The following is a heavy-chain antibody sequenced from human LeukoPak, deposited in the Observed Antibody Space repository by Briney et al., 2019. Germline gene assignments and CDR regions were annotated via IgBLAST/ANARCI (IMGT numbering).Heavy chain of an antibody. V-gene: IGHV3-23*01. CDR1: GFTFSSYA. CDR3: ARVRTGNPWVPFDY. Sequence: GGSLRLSCAASGFTFSSYAMTWVRQAPVRGSEWVSAIHDGDNAFYTDSVKGRFTISRDTSENTLYLQMDRLGVEDTAIYYCARVRTGNPWVPFDYWGQGTLVTVSS. D-gene: IGHD7-27*01. J-gene: IGHJ4*02. CDR2: IHDGDNA.